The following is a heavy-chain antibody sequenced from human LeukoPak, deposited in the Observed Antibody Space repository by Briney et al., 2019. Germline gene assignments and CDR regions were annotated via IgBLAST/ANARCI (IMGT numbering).Heavy chain of an antibody. CDR3: AKDGGWYELYYMDV. D-gene: IGHD6-19*01. J-gene: IGHJ6*03. V-gene: IGHV3-30*02. CDR2: IRNDGSHK. Sequence: GGSLRLSCAASGFSFSTYAMHWVRQAPGKGLEWVAFIRNDGSHKSYADYVKGRFTISRDNSKNTLFLQLNSLGAEDTAVYYCAKDGGWYELYYMDVWGTGTMLTVSS. CDR1: GFSFSTYA.